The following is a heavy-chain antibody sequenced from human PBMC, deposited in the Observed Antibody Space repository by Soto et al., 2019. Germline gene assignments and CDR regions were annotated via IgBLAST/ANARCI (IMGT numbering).Heavy chain of an antibody. Sequence: GGSLRLSCAASGFTFSSYEMNWVRQAPGKGLEWVSYISSSGSTIYYADSVKGRFTISRDNAKNSLYLQMNSLRAEDTAVYYCARDSGPYHSSGKSYWGQGTLVTVSS. CDR2: ISSSGSTI. CDR1: GFTFSSYE. CDR3: ARDSGPYHSSGKSY. V-gene: IGHV3-48*03. J-gene: IGHJ4*02. D-gene: IGHD3-22*01.